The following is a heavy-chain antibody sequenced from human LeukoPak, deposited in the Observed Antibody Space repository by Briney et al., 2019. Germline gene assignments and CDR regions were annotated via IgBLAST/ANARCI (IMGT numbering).Heavy chain of an antibody. J-gene: IGHJ3*02. CDR1: GGSISSGSYH. CDR3: ARWYSSGWFHSFDI. CDR2: IYTSGST. V-gene: IGHV4-61*02. D-gene: IGHD6-19*01. Sequence: SQTLSLTCTVSGGSISSGSYHWSWIRQPAGKGLEWIGRIYTSGSTNYNPSLKSRVTISVDTSKNQFSLKLSSVTAADTAVYYCARWYSSGWFHSFDIWGQGTMVTVSS.